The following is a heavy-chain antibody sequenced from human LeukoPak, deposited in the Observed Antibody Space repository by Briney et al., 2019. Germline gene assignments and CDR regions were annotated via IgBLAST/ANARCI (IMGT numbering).Heavy chain of an antibody. CDR2: IYYSGST. CDR1: GGSISSSSYY. V-gene: IGHV4-39*07. Sequence: SETLSLTCTVSGGSISSSSYYWGWIRQPPGKGLEWIGSIYYSGSTYYNPSLKSRVTISVDTSKNQFSLKLSSVTAAVTAVYYCARTIRWYSSSEEHFDSWGQGTLVTVSS. CDR3: ARTIRWYSSSEEHFDS. J-gene: IGHJ4*02. D-gene: IGHD6-13*01.